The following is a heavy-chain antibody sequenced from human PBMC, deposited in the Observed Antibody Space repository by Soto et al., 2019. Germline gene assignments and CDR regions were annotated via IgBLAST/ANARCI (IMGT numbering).Heavy chain of an antibody. J-gene: IGHJ5*02. CDR1: GGSISSSRSY. Sequence: SETLSLTCNVSGGSISSSRSYWAWFRQPPGKEQEWIANIFYAGNTYYNPSLKSRVTVSVDTSKNQFSLKLDSVTAADTAVYYCARQAAAPGIDLWFDPWGQGTRVTVSS. D-gene: IGHD6-13*01. V-gene: IGHV4-39*01. CDR2: IFYAGNT. CDR3: ARQAAAPGIDLWFDP.